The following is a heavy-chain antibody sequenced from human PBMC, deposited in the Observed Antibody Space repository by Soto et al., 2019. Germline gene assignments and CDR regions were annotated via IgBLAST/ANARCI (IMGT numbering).Heavy chain of an antibody. CDR2: IYYSGST. Sequence: SETLSLTCTVSGGSISSYYWSWIRQPPGKGLEWIGYIYYSGSTNYNPSLKSRVTISVDTSKNQFSLKLSSVTAADTAVYYCAKDDIVVVPAGFDPWGQGTLVTVSS. D-gene: IGHD2-2*01. V-gene: IGHV4-59*01. CDR3: AKDDIVVVPAGFDP. CDR1: GGSISSYY. J-gene: IGHJ5*02.